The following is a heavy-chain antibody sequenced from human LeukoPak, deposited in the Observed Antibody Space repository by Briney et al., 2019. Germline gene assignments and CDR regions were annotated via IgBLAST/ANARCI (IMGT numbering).Heavy chain of an antibody. CDR1: GFPVSSNS. CDR2: IYSGGST. V-gene: IGHV3-53*01. J-gene: IGHJ4*02. Sequence: GGSLRLSCAASGFPVSSNSMSWVRQAPGKGLEWVSLIYSGGSTYYADSVKGRFTISRDNSRNTLYLQMNSLRAEDTAVHYCALLTIVAAATFDYWGQGTLVTVSS. CDR3: ALLTIVAAATFDY. D-gene: IGHD2-2*01.